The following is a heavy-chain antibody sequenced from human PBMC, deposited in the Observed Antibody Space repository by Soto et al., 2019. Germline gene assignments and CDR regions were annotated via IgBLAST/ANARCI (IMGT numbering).Heavy chain of an antibody. CDR2: IYYSGGT. V-gene: IGHV4-61*01. J-gene: IGHJ4*02. CDR3: ARGRGYYDSTDFDY. CDR1: GGSVSSGSYY. Sequence: SETLSLTCTASGGSVSSGSYYWSWIRQPPGKGLEWIGYIYYSGGTNYKPSLRSRVTISVDTSKNQYSLKVTSVTSADTAVYYCARGRGYYDSTDFDYWGQGIPVTVSS. D-gene: IGHD3-16*01.